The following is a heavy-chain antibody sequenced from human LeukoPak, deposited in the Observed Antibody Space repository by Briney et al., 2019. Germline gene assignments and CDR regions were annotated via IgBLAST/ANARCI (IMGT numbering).Heavy chain of an antibody. Sequence: GASVKVSCKASGGTFSSYAICWVRQAPGQGLEWMGRIIPILGIANYAQKFQGRVTITADKSTSTAYMELNSLRSEDTAVYYCARQTYCSSTSCYPGYFDYWGQGTLVTVSS. J-gene: IGHJ4*02. V-gene: IGHV1-69*04. CDR3: ARQTYCSSTSCYPGYFDY. CDR2: IIPILGIA. D-gene: IGHD2-2*01. CDR1: GGTFSSYA.